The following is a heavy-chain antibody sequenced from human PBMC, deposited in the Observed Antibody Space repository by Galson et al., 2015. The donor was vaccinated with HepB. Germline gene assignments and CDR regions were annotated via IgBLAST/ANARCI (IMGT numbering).Heavy chain of an antibody. V-gene: IGHV3-53*01. CDR3: ARDRSGGVGWFDP. Sequence: SLRLSCAASGFTVSSNYMSWVRQAPGKGLEWVSVIYSGGSTYYADSVKGRFTISRDNSKNTLYLQMNSLRAEDTAVYYCARDRSGGVGWFDPWGQGTLVTVSS. J-gene: IGHJ5*02. D-gene: IGHD6-19*01. CDR1: GFTVSSNY. CDR2: IYSGGST.